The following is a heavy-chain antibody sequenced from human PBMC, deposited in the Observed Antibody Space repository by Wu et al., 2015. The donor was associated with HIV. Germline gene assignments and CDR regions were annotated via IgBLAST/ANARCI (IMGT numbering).Heavy chain of an antibody. CDR1: GYTFTAYY. CDR2: INPDSGDT. Sequence: QVQLVQSGTEMKKSGASMKVSCKTSGYTFTAYYIHWVRQAPGRGLEWMGWINPDSGDTKFAQTFQGRTTVTRDTSTNTINYYWPIYNRATRTTYFCARDWQFQVSFGDFYIGQSRGNGYHG. J-gene: IGHJ6*03. CDR3: ARDWQFQVSFGDFYIGQS. V-gene: IGHV1-2*02. D-gene: IGHD3-3*01.